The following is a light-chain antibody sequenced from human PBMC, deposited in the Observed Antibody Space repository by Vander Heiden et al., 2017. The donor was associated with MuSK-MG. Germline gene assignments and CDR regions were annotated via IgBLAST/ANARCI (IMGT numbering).Light chain of an antibody. CDR1: SSNIGNNY. CDR3: GTWDSSLSSVV. J-gene: IGLJ2*01. CDR2: ENN. Sequence: QSAFSHSPPVSAAPGQKVTISVSGSSSNIGNNYVSWYQHHPGTSPKLLIYENNKRPSRIPDRFSGSKSGTSATLGITGLQTGDEDDYYCGTWDSSLSSVVFGGGTKLTVL. V-gene: IGLV1-51*01.